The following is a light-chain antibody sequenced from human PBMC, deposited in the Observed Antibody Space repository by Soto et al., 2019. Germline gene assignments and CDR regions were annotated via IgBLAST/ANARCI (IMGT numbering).Light chain of an antibody. CDR3: QQYNSYSPRT. Sequence: DIQMTHSPSTLSASVLDRVTITFLSIQSISSWLALYHQKPGKATNLMIYDAYTLENGVTSRFSGSASGTDFTLTISSLQPYDFATYYCQQYNSYSPRTFGQGTKVDIK. V-gene: IGKV1-5*01. CDR2: DAY. J-gene: IGKJ1*01. CDR1: QSISSW.